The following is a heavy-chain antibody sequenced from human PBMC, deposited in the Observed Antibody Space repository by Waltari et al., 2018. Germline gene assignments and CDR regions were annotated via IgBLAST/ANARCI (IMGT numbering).Heavy chain of an antibody. V-gene: IGHV2-26*01. CDR1: GFSLSNARMG. CDR3: ARISITMVRGVIITGAFDI. J-gene: IGHJ3*02. D-gene: IGHD3-10*01. CDR2: IFSNHEK. Sequence: QVTLKESGPVLVKPTETLTLTCTVSGFSLSNARMGVSWIRQPPGKALEWLAHIFSNHEKSYSTSRKSKLNMSKDTTKSQVVLTMPNMDPVDTATYYCARISITMVRGVIITGAFDIWGQGTMVTVSS.